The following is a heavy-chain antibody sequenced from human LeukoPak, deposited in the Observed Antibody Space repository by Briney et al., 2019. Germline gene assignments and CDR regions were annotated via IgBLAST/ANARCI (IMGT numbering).Heavy chain of an antibody. Sequence: SETLSLTCTVSGGSISSSSYYWGWIRQPPGKGLEWIGEIYHSGSTNYNPSLKSRVTISVDKSKNQFSLKLSSVTAADTAVYYCARGYCGGDCYYDAFDIWGQGTMVTVSS. CDR2: IYHSGST. V-gene: IGHV4-39*07. CDR1: GGSISSSSYY. CDR3: ARGYCGGDCYYDAFDI. D-gene: IGHD2-21*02. J-gene: IGHJ3*02.